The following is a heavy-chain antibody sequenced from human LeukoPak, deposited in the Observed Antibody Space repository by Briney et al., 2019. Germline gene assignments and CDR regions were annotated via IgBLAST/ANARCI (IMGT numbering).Heavy chain of an antibody. V-gene: IGHV4-4*02. CDR3: ARYRGASGYHFDY. D-gene: IGHD5-12*01. CDR1: GGSISSSNW. Sequence: PSETLSLTCAVSGGSISSSNWWSWVRQPPGKGLEWIGEIYRSGSTNYNPSPKSRVTISLDKSKNQFSLRLSSVTAADTAVYYCARYRGASGYHFDYWGQGTLVTVSS. CDR2: IYRSGST. J-gene: IGHJ4*02.